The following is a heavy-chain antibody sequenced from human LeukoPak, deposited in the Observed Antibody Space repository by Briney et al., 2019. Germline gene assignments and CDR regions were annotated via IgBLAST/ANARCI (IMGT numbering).Heavy chain of an antibody. J-gene: IGHJ2*01. CDR3: AREDKTWGRNFDV. V-gene: IGHV4-61*02. CDR1: GGSTSSEDYY. CDR2: IYISGDT. Sequence: PSQTLSLTCTVAGGSTSSEDYYWSWIRQSVGRGLEWIGRIYISGDTNYNPSLKSRVTISLDTSENQGSLKLTSVTAADTAVYYCAREDKTWGRNFDVWGRGTLVIVSS. D-gene: IGHD3-16*01.